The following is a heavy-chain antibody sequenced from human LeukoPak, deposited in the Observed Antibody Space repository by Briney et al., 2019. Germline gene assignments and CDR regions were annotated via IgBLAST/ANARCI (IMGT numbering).Heavy chain of an antibody. CDR1: GFTFSNYG. D-gene: IGHD1-26*01. V-gene: IGHV3-30*18. CDR2: ISHDGNSD. J-gene: IGHJ5*02. CDR3: AKGGGSFYLPFDP. Sequence: GGSLRLSCAASGFTFSNYGMHWGRQAPGKGLEYMAVISHDGNSDYYADSVRGRFTISRDNSKNTLYLQMNSLRTDDTAVYYCAKGGGSFYLPFDPWGQGALVTVSS.